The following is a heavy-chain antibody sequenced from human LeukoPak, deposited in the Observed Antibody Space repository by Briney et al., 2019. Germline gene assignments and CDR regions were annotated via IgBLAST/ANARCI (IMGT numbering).Heavy chain of an antibody. D-gene: IGHD2-15*01. J-gene: IGHJ4*02. Sequence: SVKVSCKASGYTFTGDFMHWGRQAPGQGLEWMGLINPDSGGATYAKNFQGRVTMTRDTSISTVYMELSRLRSDDTAVYYCARGTDCSGGSCLDYWGQGTLVTVSS. CDR1: GYTFTGDF. CDR3: ARGTDCSGGSCLDY. V-gene: IGHV1-2*06. CDR2: INPDSGGA.